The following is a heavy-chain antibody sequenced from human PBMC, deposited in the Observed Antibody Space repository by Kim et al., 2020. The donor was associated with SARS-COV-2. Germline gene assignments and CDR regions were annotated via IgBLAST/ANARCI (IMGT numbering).Heavy chain of an antibody. CDR3: ASSRASTRHFDS. D-gene: IGHD2-2*01. V-gene: IGHV4-31*03. CDR2: IYYSGTT. J-gene: IGHJ4*02. CDR1: GGSMSSVGYY. Sequence: SETLSLTCTVSGGSMSSVGYYWNWIRHCPGKGLEWIGYIYYSGTTFYSPSLESRLSISIDTSNNQISLTVNSVTTADTAVYYCASSRASTRHFDSWGQGILVTVSS.